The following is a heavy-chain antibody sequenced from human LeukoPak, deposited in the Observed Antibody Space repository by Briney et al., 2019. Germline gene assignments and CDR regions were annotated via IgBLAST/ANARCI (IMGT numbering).Heavy chain of an antibody. CDR2: IYYSGST. D-gene: IGHD6-19*01. V-gene: IGHV4-59*01. CDR1: GGSISSYY. Sequence: SETLSLTCTVSGGSISSYYWSWIRQPPGKGLEWIGYIYYSGSTNYNPSLKSRVTISVDTSKDQFSLKLSSVTAAVTAVYYCARATGSGWYEIDYWGQGTLVTVSS. J-gene: IGHJ4*02. CDR3: ARATGSGWYEIDY.